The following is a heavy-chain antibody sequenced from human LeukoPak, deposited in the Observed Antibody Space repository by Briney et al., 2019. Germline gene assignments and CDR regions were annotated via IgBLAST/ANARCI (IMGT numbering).Heavy chain of an antibody. D-gene: IGHD6-19*01. Sequence: SVKVSCKASGGTFSSYAISWVRQAPGQGPEWMGGIIPIFGTANYAQKFQGRVTITADESTSTAYMELSSLRSEDTAVYYCARQGAGFSSGSYYFDYWGQGTLVTVSS. CDR2: IIPIFGTA. CDR3: ARQGAGFSSGSYYFDY. J-gene: IGHJ4*02. V-gene: IGHV1-69*13. CDR1: GGTFSSYA.